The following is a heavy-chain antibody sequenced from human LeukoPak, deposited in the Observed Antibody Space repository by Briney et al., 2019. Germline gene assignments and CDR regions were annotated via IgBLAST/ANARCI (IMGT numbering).Heavy chain of an antibody. CDR2: INHSGST. Sequence: SQTLSLTCTVSGGSISSGGYYWSWIRQPPGKGLEWIGEINHSGSTNYNPSLKSRVTISVDTSKNQFSLKLSSVTAADTAVYYCARGAKADYWGQGTLVTVSS. CDR3: ARGAKADY. V-gene: IGHV4-30-2*01. J-gene: IGHJ4*02. CDR1: GGSISSGGYY.